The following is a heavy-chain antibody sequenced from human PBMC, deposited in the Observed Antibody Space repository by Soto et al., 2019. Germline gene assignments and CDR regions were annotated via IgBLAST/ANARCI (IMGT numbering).Heavy chain of an antibody. Sequence: ASVKFSCKASGYTFTSYGISWVRQAPGQGLEWMGWISAYNGNTNYAQKLQGRVTMTTDTSTSTAYMELRSLRSDDTAVYYCARDRVVVTAAFYYYYGMDVWGQGTTVTVSS. CDR3: ARDRVVVTAAFYYYYGMDV. V-gene: IGHV1-18*01. J-gene: IGHJ6*02. D-gene: IGHD2-21*02. CDR2: ISAYNGNT. CDR1: GYTFTSYG.